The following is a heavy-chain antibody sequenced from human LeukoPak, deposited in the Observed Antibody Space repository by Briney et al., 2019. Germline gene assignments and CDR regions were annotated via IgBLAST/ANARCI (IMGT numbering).Heavy chain of an antibody. D-gene: IGHD5-18*01. CDR3: ASTNTPFRPNTAMVYGWFDP. CDR2: MNPNSGGT. CDR1: GYTFSSYD. Sequence: ASVKVSCKASGYTFSSYDINWVRQATGQGLEWMGWMNPNSGGTNYAQKFQGRVTMTRDTSISTAYMELSRLRSDDTAVYYCASTNTPFRPNTAMVYGWFDPWGQGTLVTVSS. J-gene: IGHJ5*02. V-gene: IGHV1-2*02.